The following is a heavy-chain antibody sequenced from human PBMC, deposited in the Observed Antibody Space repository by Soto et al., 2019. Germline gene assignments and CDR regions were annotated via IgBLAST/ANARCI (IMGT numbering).Heavy chain of an antibody. J-gene: IGHJ5*02. CDR3: ARMASFGSLNWFDP. V-gene: IGHV1-8*01. D-gene: IGHD5-18*01. CDR1: GYIFTNND. Sequence: VKVSCKASGYIFTNNDVSWVRQATGQGLEWMGWMNPGSGDTGYAQKFQGRVTMTRNVSIATAYMELSSLRADDTAIYYCARMASFGSLNWFDPWGQGTLVTV. CDR2: MNPGSGDT.